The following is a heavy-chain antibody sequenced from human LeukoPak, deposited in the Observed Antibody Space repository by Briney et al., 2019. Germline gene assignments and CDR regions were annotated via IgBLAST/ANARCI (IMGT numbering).Heavy chain of an antibody. CDR2: IRFDGSSK. CDR3: AKVRVDTAMVDAFDI. CDR1: GFTVSSNY. Sequence: PGGSLRLSCAASGFTVSSNYMSWVRQAPGKGLEWVAFIRFDGSSKYFADSVKGRFIISRDNFQNTLILQMNNLKVEDTAVYYCAKVRVDTAMVDAFDIWGQGTRVVVSS. V-gene: IGHV3-30*02. J-gene: IGHJ3*02. D-gene: IGHD5-18*01.